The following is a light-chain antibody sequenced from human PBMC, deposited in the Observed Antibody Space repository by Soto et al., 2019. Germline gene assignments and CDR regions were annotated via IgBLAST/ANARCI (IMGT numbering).Light chain of an antibody. Sequence: EIVLTQSPGTLSLSPGERATLSCRASQSVSSSYLAWYQQKPGQAPRLLIYGASSRATGIPDRFSGSGSGTDFTLTISRLDPEDVAVYYCQQYGSSPTTFGQGTKLEIK. V-gene: IGKV3-20*01. J-gene: IGKJ2*01. CDR3: QQYGSSPTT. CDR1: QSVSSSY. CDR2: GAS.